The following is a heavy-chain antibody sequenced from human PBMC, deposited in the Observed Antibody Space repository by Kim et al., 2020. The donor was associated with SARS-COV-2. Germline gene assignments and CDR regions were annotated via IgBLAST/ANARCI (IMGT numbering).Heavy chain of an antibody. J-gene: IGHJ2*01. CDR3: ARSDSEHWYFDL. Sequence: SETLSLTCTVSGGSISSGGYYWSWNRQHPGMGLEWIGYIYYSGSTYYNPCLKSRVTISVDTSKNQFSLKLSSVTAAAAAEYYCARSDSEHWYFDLWRRG. V-gene: IGHV4-31*03. CDR1: GGSISSGGYY. D-gene: IGHD2-21*02. CDR2: IYYSGST.